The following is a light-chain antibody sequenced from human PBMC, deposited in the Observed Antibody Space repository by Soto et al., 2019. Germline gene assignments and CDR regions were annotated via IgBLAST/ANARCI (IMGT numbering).Light chain of an antibody. CDR1: QGINSF. Sequence: DLQLTQSPSFLSASVGDRITITCRASQGINSFLAWYQQKPGKAPRLLISDASTLQSGVPSRFSGSGSGTEFTLTISSLQPEDFATYYCLQLNFSPRTFGQGTRVEIK. CDR3: LQLNFSPRT. J-gene: IGKJ1*01. V-gene: IGKV1-9*01. CDR2: DAS.